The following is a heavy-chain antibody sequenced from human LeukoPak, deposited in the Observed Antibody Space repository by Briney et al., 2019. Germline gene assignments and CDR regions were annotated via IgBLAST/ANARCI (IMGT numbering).Heavy chain of an antibody. D-gene: IGHD3-10*01. V-gene: IGHV3-15*01. Sequence: GGSLRLSCAASGFTFSNAWMSWVRQAPGKGLEWVGRIKSKTDGGTTDYAAPVKGRFTISRDDSKNTLYLQMNSLKTEDTAVYYCTTDVAWWFGELLDDAFDIWGQGTMVTVSS. CDR2: IKSKTDGGTT. CDR3: TTDVAWWFGELLDDAFDI. CDR1: GFTFSNAW. J-gene: IGHJ3*02.